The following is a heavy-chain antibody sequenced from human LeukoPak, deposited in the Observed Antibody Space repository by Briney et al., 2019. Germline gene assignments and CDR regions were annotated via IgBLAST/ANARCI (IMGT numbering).Heavy chain of an antibody. V-gene: IGHV4-61*02. Sequence: SQTLSLTCTGSGGSISSGSYYWSWIRQPAGKGLEWIGRIHTSGSTNYNPSLKSRITISVDTSKNQFSLKLSSVTAADTAVYYCARGYCSGGTCYFFDYWGQGTLVTVSS. D-gene: IGHD2-15*01. CDR3: ARGYCSGGTCYFFDY. CDR2: IHTSGST. J-gene: IGHJ4*02. CDR1: GGSISSGSYY.